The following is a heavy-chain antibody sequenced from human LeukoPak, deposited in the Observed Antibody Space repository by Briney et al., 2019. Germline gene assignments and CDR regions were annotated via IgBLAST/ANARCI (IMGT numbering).Heavy chain of an antibody. CDR3: VRADDYGGNLDAFDI. CDR2: IIPIFGTA. J-gene: IGHJ3*02. Sequence: GASVKVSCKASGGTFSSYAISWVRQAPGQGLGWMGGIIPIFGTANYAQKFQGRVTITTDESTSTAYMELSSLRSEDTAVYYCVRADDYGGNLDAFDIWGQGTMVTVSS. CDR1: GGTFSSYA. D-gene: IGHD4-23*01. V-gene: IGHV1-69*05.